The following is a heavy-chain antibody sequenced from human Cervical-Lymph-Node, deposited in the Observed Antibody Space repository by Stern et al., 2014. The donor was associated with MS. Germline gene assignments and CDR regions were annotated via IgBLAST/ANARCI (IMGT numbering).Heavy chain of an antibody. CDR3: ARHSSSSFATGPIDY. Sequence: EVQLVESGAEVKKPGESLRISCKGSGYSFTSYWISWVRQMPGKGLEWMGRIDPSDSYTNYSPSFQGHVTISADKSISTAYLQWSSLKASDTAMYYCARHSSSSFATGPIDYWGQGTLVTVSS. CDR1: GYSFTSYW. V-gene: IGHV5-10-1*01. CDR2: IDPSDSYT. J-gene: IGHJ4*02. D-gene: IGHD6-6*01.